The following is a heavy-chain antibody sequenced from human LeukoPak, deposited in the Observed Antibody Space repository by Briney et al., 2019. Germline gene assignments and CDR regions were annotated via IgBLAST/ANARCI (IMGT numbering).Heavy chain of an antibody. CDR2: IFSGGST. V-gene: IGHV3-66*01. Sequence: GGSLRLSCAASGFAVSSNYMSWVRQAPGKGLEWVSVIFSGGSTDYAESVKGRFTISRDNSKNTLYLQMNSLRAEDTAVYYCARGRPGYWGQGTLVTVSS. J-gene: IGHJ4*02. CDR3: ARGRPGY. CDR1: GFAVSSNY.